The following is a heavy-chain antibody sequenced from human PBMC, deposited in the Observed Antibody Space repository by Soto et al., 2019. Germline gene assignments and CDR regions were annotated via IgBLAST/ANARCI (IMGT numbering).Heavy chain of an antibody. D-gene: IGHD3-10*01. J-gene: IGHJ3*02. Sequence: PSXTLFLTCAVSGGSISSGGYSWSWIRQTPGKGLEWIAYIYHSGSTYYNPSLKSRVTISVDRSKNQFSLKLSSVTAADTAVYYCARAYGSGKNDAFDIWGQGTMVTVSS. CDR3: ARAYGSGKNDAFDI. V-gene: IGHV4-30-2*01. CDR2: IYHSGST. CDR1: GGSISSGGYS.